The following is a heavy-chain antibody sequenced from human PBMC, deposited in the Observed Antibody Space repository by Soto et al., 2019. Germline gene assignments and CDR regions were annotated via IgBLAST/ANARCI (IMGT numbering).Heavy chain of an antibody. CDR1: GGSISSGDYY. V-gene: IGHV4-30-4*01. J-gene: IGHJ6*02. Sequence: QVQLQESGPGLVKPSQTLSLTCTVSGGSISSGDYYWSWIRQPPGKGLEWIGYIYYSGSTYYNPSLKSRVTISVDTSNNQFSLKLSSVTAADTAVYYCARRYDFWSGYFPIYYYGMDVWGQGTTVTVSS. CDR2: IYYSGST. D-gene: IGHD3-3*01. CDR3: ARRYDFWSGYFPIYYYGMDV.